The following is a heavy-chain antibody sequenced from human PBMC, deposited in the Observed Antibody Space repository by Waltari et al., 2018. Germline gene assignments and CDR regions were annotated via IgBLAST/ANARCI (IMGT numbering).Heavy chain of an antibody. D-gene: IGHD3-16*02. CDR2: IYHSGRT. CDR3: ARHGGVITFGGVIVY. CDR1: GYSISSGYY. J-gene: IGHJ4*02. Sequence: QVQLQESGPGLVKPSETLSLTCAVSGYSISSGYYWGWIRQPPGKGLEWIGSIYHSGRTHYNPSLKSRVTISVDTSKNQFSLKLSSVTAADTAVYYCARHGGVITFGGVIVYWGQGTLVTVSS. V-gene: IGHV4-38-2*01.